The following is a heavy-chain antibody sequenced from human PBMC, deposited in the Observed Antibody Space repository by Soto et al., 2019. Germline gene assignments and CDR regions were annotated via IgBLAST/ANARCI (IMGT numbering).Heavy chain of an antibody. D-gene: IGHD5-18*01. CDR1: GGSFSGYY. CDR2: INHSGST. Sequence: QVQLQQWGAGLLKPSETLSLTCAVYGGSFSGYYWSWIRQPPGKGLEWIGEINHSGSTNYNPSLKSRVTISVDTSKNQFSLKLSSVTAADTAVYYCARGRLDTAMAHYSDYWGQGTLVTVSS. CDR3: ARGRLDTAMAHYSDY. V-gene: IGHV4-34*01. J-gene: IGHJ4*02.